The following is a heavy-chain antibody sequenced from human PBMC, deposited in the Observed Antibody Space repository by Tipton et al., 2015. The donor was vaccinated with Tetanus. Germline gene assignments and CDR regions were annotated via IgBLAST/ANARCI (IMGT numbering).Heavy chain of an antibody. D-gene: IGHD3-16*01. CDR2: ISSTSRTI. CDR1: GFTFSSHN. CDR3: VREYPGDMDV. V-gene: IGHV3-48*02. J-gene: IGHJ6*02. Sequence: AVSGFTFSSHNMNWVRQAPGKGLEWVSYISSTSRTIYHADSVRGRFTISRDNAKNSLYLQMTSLRDEDTAVYYCVREYPGDMDVWGQGTTVTVSS.